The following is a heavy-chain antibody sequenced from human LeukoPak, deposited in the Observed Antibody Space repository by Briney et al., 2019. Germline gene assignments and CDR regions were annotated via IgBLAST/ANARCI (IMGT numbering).Heavy chain of an antibody. CDR3: ARDLEWLYPGSAFDI. J-gene: IGHJ3*02. CDR2: INPNSGGT. D-gene: IGHD3-3*01. V-gene: IGHV1-2*02. CDR1: GYTFTGYY. Sequence: GASVKVSCKASGYTFTGYYMHWVRQAPGQGLEWMGWINPNSGGTNYAQKFQGRVTMTRDTSISTAYMELSRLRSDDTAVYYCARDLEWLYPGSAFDIWGQGTMVTVSS.